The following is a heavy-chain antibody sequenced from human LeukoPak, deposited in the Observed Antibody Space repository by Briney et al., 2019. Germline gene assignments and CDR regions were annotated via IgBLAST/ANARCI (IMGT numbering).Heavy chain of an antibody. Sequence: SVKVSCKASGGTFSSYTISWGRQAPGHGLEWMGRIIPILGIANYAQKFQGRVTSTRDTSASTAYMELSSLRSEDTAVYYCARGYIAAAYYYGMDVWGKGTTVTVSS. CDR2: IIPILGIA. J-gene: IGHJ6*04. V-gene: IGHV1-69*02. CDR1: GGTFSSYT. CDR3: ARGYIAAAYYYGMDV. D-gene: IGHD6-13*01.